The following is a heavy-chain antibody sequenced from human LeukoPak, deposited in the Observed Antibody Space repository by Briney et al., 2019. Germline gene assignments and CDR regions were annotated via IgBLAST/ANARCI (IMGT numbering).Heavy chain of an antibody. CDR1: GFTFSSYS. J-gene: IGHJ4*02. CDR2: ISIGGRTQ. V-gene: IGHV3-48*04. CDR3: ARDLSRYYNDY. Sequence: GGSLRLSCAASGFTFSSYSMNWVRQAPGKGLEWVSYISIGGRTQYYADSVKGRFTISRDNAKNSLYLQMNSLRAEDTAVYYCARDLSRYYNDYCGQGTLVTVSS.